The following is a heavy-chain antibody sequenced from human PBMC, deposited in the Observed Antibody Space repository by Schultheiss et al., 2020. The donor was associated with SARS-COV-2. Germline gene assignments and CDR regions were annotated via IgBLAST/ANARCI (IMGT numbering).Heavy chain of an antibody. J-gene: IGHJ6*03. CDR1: GFTFSSYA. V-gene: IGHV3-48*04. Sequence: GESLKISCAASGFTFSSYAMSWVRQAPGKGLEWVSAISSSGSTIYYADSVKGRFTVSRDNAKNSLYLQMNSLRAEDTAVYYCARGEAFYYYMDVWGKGTTVTVSS. CDR2: ISSSGSTI. CDR3: ARGEAFYYYMDV.